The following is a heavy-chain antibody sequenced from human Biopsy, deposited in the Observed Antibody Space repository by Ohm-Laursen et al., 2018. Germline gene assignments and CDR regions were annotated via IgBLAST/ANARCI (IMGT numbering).Heavy chain of an antibody. V-gene: IGHV4-59*01. CDR3: ARDGWQGYTYGFFES. CDR1: GDSINNFF. D-gene: IGHD5-18*01. J-gene: IGHJ4*02. Sequence: SETLSLTCTVSGDSINNFFWSWIRQPPGKGLEWIAYIDDTGNTKYNPSLLTRVTTSIDTSRNQFSLEMTSMTAADTAVYYCARDGWQGYTYGFFESWGQGTLVTVSS. CDR2: IDDTGNT.